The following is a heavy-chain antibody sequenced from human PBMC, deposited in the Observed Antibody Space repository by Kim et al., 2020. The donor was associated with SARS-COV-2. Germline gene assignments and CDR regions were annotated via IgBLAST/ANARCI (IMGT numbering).Heavy chain of an antibody. D-gene: IGHD3-16*02. J-gene: IGHJ4*02. V-gene: IGHV3-33*06. CDR3: AKGIAKSRSVNFDY. Sequence: ADSVKGRFIISRGDSKNTLFMQMNNLTAEDTGVYYCAKGIAKSRSVNFDYWGQGALVTVSS.